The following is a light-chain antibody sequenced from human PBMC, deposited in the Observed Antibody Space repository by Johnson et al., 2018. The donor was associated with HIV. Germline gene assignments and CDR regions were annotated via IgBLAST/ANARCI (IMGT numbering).Light chain of an antibody. CDR2: ENN. V-gene: IGLV1-51*02. CDR3: GTWDSSLGGV. Sequence: QSVLTQPPSVSAAPGQKVTISCSGSSSNIGNNYVSWYQQLPGTAPKLLIYENNKRPSGIPDRFSGSKSGTSATLVLTGLQTGDEADYYCGTWDSSLGGVFGTGTRVTVL. J-gene: IGLJ1*01. CDR1: SSNIGNNY.